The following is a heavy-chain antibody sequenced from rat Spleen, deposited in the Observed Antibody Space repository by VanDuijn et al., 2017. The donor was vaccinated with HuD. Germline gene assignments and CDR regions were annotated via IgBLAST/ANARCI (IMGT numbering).Heavy chain of an antibody. CDR1: GFTFSDFY. J-gene: IGHJ2*01. CDR2: ISYDGNKT. V-gene: IGHV5-20*01. CDR3: TTAGRWQPGNY. Sequence: EVQLVESDGGLVQPGRSLKLSCAASGFTFSDFYMAWVRQAPTKGLEWVATISYDGNKTYYRDSVKGRFTISRDDARSTLNLHMDSLRSEDTATYYCTTAGRWQPGNYWGQGVMVTVSS. D-gene: IGHD1-11*01.